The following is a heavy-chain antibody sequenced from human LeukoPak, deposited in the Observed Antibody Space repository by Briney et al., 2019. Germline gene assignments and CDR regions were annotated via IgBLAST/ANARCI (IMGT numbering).Heavy chain of an antibody. V-gene: IGHV3-30*04. D-gene: IGHD5-12*01. CDR3: ARDETSHGGYGY. CDR2: ISYDGGNK. Sequence: GRSLRLSCAASGFTFSSYAMHWVRQAPGKGLEWVAVISYDGGNKYYADSVKGRFTISRDNSKNTLYLQMNSLRAEDTAVYYCARDETSHGGYGYWGQGTLVTVSS. J-gene: IGHJ4*02. CDR1: GFTFSSYA.